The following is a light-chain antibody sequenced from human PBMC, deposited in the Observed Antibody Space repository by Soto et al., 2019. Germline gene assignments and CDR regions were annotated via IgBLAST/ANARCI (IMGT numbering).Light chain of an antibody. Sequence: EIVMTQAPATLSVSPGERATLSCRASQSVSSNLAWYQQKPGQAPRLLIYGASNRATGIPARFSGSGSGTEVTLTLSRMQSEDFAVYYCQHYNNWPPWTFGQGTKVEIK. V-gene: IGKV3-15*01. CDR3: QHYNNWPPWT. J-gene: IGKJ1*01. CDR2: GAS. CDR1: QSVSSN.